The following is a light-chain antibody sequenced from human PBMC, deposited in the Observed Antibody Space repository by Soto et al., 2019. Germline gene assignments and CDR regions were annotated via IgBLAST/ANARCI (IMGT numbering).Light chain of an antibody. CDR1: STDVGSSNG. J-gene: IGLJ1*01. V-gene: IGLV2-18*02. Sequence: QSALTQPPSVSGSPGQSVAISCTGTSTDVGSSNGVSWYQQPPGTAPKLMIYDVSNRPSGVPDRFSGSKSGNTASLTISGLRAEDEADYYCSSYTTSSTYVFGTGTKVTVL. CDR3: SSYTTSSTYV. CDR2: DVS.